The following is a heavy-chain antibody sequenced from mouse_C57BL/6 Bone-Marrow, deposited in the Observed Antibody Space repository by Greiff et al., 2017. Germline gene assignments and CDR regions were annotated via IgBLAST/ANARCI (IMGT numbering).Heavy chain of an antibody. CDR1: GYTFTSYW. CDR2: IDPSDSYT. D-gene: IGHD1-1*01. CDR3: ARQYYGSSYYAMDY. J-gene: IGHJ4*01. Sequence: QVQLQQPGAELVKPGASVKLSCKASGYTFTSYWMQWVKQRPGQGLEWIGEIDPSDSYTNYNQKFKGKATLTVDTSSSTAYMQLSSLTSEDSAVYYCARQYYGSSYYAMDYWGQGTSVTVSS. V-gene: IGHV1-50*01.